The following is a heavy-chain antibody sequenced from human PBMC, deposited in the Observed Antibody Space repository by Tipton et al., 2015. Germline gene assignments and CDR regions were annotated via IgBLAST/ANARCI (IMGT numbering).Heavy chain of an antibody. CDR1: SDSISKYY. J-gene: IGHJ4*02. V-gene: IGHV4-59*01. D-gene: IGHD4-23*01. CDR3: ARARGRHGGLFDS. CDR2: IQYSGST. Sequence: TLSLTCSVSSDSISKYYWSWIRQPPGKELEWIGYIQYSGSTNYNPSLKSRVTISVDTSKTQFSLKMSSVTASDTAAYYCARARGRHGGLFDSWGQGILVTFSS.